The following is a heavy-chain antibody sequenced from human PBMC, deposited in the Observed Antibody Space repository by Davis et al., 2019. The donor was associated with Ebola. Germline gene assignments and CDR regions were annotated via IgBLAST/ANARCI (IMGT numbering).Heavy chain of an antibody. CDR3: AMSPILDGSGSYYADY. CDR2: INAGNGNT. Sequence: AASVKVSCKASGYTFTSYAMHWVRQAPGQRLEWMGWINAGNGNTKYSQKFQGRVTITRDTSASTAYMELSSLRSEDTAVYYCAMSPILDGSGSYYADYWGQGTLVTVSS. CDR1: GYTFTSYA. D-gene: IGHD3-10*01. V-gene: IGHV1-3*01. J-gene: IGHJ4*02.